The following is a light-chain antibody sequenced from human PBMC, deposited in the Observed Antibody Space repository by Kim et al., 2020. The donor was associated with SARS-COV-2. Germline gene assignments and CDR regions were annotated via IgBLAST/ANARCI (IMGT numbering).Light chain of an antibody. CDR2: GAS. Sequence: ASVGDRVTITCRASQDIANSLAWYQQKPGTVPKVLIYGASTLQSGIPSRFSGSGSGTEFTLTIGSLQTEDVATYYCQKYNSAPWTFGPGTKVDIK. CDR1: QDIANS. V-gene: IGKV1-27*01. CDR3: QKYNSAPWT. J-gene: IGKJ1*01.